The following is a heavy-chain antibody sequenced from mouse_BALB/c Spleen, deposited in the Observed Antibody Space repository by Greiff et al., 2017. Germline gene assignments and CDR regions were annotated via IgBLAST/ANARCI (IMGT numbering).Heavy chain of an antibody. CDR3: ARYPFAY. Sequence: EVKLMESGGGLVKPGGSLKLSCAASGFTFSDYYMYWVRQTPEKRLEWVATISVGGSYTYYPDSVKGRFTISRDNAKNNLYLQMSSLKSEDTAMYYCARYPFAYWGQGTLVTVSA. CDR1: GFTFSDYY. CDR2: ISVGGSYT. V-gene: IGHV5-4*02. J-gene: IGHJ3*01.